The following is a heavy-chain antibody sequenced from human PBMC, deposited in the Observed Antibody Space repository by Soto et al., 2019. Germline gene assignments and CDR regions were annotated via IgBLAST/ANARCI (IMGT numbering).Heavy chain of an antibody. CDR2: IYHSGST. V-gene: IGHV4-38-2*01. D-gene: IGHD3-10*01. Sequence: SETLSLTCAVSGYSISGGHYWGWIRQPPGKGLEWIGSIYHSGSTYYNPSLKSRVTISVDTSKNQFSLKLSSVTAADTAVYYCARVGGYGMDVWGQGTTVTVSS. CDR3: ARVGGYGMDV. J-gene: IGHJ6*02. CDR1: GYSISGGHY.